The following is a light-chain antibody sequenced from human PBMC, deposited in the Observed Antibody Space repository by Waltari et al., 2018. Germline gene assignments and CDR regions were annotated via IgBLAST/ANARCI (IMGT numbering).Light chain of an antibody. J-gene: IGKJ3*01. CDR2: GAS. Sequence: EIVMTQSPATLSVSPGDRATLPCRASQSVSSKLAWFQQKTGQAPRLRIYGASTRATGIPARFSGSGSGTDFTLIISSLQSEDFADYYCQQLNNWPFTFGPGTKVDIK. CDR1: QSVSSK. CDR3: QQLNNWPFT. V-gene: IGKV3-15*01.